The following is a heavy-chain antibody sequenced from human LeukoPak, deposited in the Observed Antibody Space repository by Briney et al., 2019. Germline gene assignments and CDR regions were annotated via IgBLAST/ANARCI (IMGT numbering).Heavy chain of an antibody. J-gene: IGHJ3*02. CDR3: ARDTKDPGAFDI. CDR2: MNPNSGNT. Sequence: GASVKVSCKASGYTFTSYDINWVRQATGQGLEWMGWMNPNSGNTGYAQKFQGRVTMTRNTSISTAYMELSSLRSEDTAVYYCARDTKDPGAFDIWGQGTMVTVSS. V-gene: IGHV1-8*01. CDR1: GYTFTSYD. D-gene: IGHD2-8*01.